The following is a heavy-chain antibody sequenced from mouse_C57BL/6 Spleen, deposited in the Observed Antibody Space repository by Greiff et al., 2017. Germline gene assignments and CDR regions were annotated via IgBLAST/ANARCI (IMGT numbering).Heavy chain of an antibody. CDR1: GYTFTSYW. V-gene: IGHV1-55*01. J-gene: IGHJ3*01. D-gene: IGHD3-2*02. CDR3: AREDSSGLWFAY. Sequence: QVQLQQPGAELVKPGASVKMSCKASGYTFTSYWITWVKQRPGQGLEWIGDIYPGSGSTNYNEKFKSKATLTVDTSSRTAYMQLSSLTSEDSAVYYCAREDSSGLWFAYWGQGTLVTVSA. CDR2: IYPGSGST.